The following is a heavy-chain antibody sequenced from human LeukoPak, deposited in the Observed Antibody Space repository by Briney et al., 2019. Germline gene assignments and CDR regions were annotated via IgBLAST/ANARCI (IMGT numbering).Heavy chain of an antibody. CDR1: GFTFSTYA. D-gene: IGHD5-18*01. J-gene: IGHJ4*02. V-gene: IGHV3-74*03. CDR3: AKRRGYTYGDDY. CDR2: LHSDGSST. Sequence: PGRSLRLSCAASGFTFSTYAMHWVRQAPGKGLVWVSRLHSDGSSTAYADSVKGRFTISRDNAKNTLYLQMNTLRAEDTAGYYCAKRRGYTYGDDYWGQGTLVTVSS.